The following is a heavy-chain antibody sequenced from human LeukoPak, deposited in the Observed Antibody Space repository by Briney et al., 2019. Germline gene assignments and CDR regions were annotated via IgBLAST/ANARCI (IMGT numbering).Heavy chain of an antibody. CDR3: ARAVAGMYYFDY. J-gene: IGHJ4*02. D-gene: IGHD6-19*01. V-gene: IGHV3-13*01. CDR2: IGPADDS. Sequence: GGSLRLSCAASGFTFSSYDMHWVRQATGKGLEWVSAIGPADDSYYSGSVKGRFTISRENAKNSLYLQMNSLRAGDTAIYYCARAVAGMYYFDYWGQGILVTVSS. CDR1: GFTFSSYD.